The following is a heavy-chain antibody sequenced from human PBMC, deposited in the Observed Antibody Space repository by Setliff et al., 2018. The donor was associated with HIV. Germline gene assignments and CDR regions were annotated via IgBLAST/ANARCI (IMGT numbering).Heavy chain of an antibody. CDR2: IYYSGST. CDR3: VRDDYGYNGKGFDY. D-gene: IGHD4-17*01. Sequence: SETLSLTCTVSGGSISSSNYYWAWIRQPPGKGLEWIGSIYYSGSTNYNPSLKSRVTISVDTSNNQISLRLSSVTAADTAMYYCVRDDYGYNGKGFDYWGPGTLVTVSS. CDR1: GGSISSSNYY. V-gene: IGHV4-39*07. J-gene: IGHJ4*02.